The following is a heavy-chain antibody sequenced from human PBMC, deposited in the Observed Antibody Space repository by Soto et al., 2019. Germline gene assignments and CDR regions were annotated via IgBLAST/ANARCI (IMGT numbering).Heavy chain of an antibody. CDR1: GYTFTSYD. V-gene: IGHV1-8*01. CDR2: MNPNSGNT. CDR3: ARDFYNVPLGGTYYYDPYYYYGMDV. Sequence: ASVKVSCKASGYTFTSYDINWVRQATGQGLEWMGWMNPNSGNTGYAQKFQGRVTMTRNTSISTAYMELRSLRSDDTAVYYCARDFYNVPLGGTYYYDPYYYYGMDVWGQGTTVTVSS. D-gene: IGHD3-22*01. J-gene: IGHJ6*02.